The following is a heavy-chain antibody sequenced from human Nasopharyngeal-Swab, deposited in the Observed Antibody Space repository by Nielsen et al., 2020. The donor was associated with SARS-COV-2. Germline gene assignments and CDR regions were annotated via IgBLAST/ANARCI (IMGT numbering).Heavy chain of an antibody. CDR1: GGSISTYY. CDR2: IHSSGTT. D-gene: IGHD3-22*01. Sequence: SETLSPTCTVSGGSISTYYWSWIRQPPGKGLGWIGYIHSSGTTNYNPSLKSRVTISVDTSKNQFSLKLSSVTAADTAVYYCAREEYYYDSSGNYYRAFDNWGQGTLVSVSS. V-gene: IGHV4-59*01. CDR3: AREEYYYDSSGNYYRAFDN. J-gene: IGHJ4*02.